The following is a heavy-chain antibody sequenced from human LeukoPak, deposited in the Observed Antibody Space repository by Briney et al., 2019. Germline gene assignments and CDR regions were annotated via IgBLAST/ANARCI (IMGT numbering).Heavy chain of an antibody. J-gene: IGHJ6*04. Sequence: GGSLRLSCAASGFTFSVSAIHWVRQASGKGLEWVGRIKTKADNYATAYDASVKGRFTISRDDSKNTAYLQMNNLKIEDTAVYYCTHPAYYYGLDVWGKGTTVTVSS. CDR1: GFTFSVSA. V-gene: IGHV3-73*01. CDR2: IKTKADNYAT. D-gene: IGHD6-25*01. CDR3: THPAYYYGLDV.